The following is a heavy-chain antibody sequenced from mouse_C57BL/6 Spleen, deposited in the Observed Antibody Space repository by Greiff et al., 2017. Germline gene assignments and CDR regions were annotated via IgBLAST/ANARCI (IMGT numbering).Heavy chain of an antibody. D-gene: IGHD1-1*01. V-gene: IGHV2-2*01. CDR2: IWSGGST. CDR1: GFSLTSYG. CDR3: ARRGYGSSDWYFDV. Sequence: VKLMESGPGLVQPSQSLSITCTVSGFSLTSYGVHWVRQSPGKGLEWLGVIWSGGSTDYNAAFISRLSISKDNSKSQVFFKMNSLQADDTAIYYCARRGYGSSDWYFDVWGTGTTVTVSS. J-gene: IGHJ1*03.